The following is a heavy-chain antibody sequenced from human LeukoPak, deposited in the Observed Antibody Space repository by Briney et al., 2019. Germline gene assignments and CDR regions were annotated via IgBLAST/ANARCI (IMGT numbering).Heavy chain of an antibody. CDR2: IIPIFGTA. D-gene: IGHD2-2*01. CDR3: ARGGDGVVPAAPPWYFDY. Sequence: GASVKVSCKASGGTFSSYAISWVRQAPGQGLEWMGGIIPIFGTANYAQKFQGRVTITTDESTSTAYMELSSLRSEDTAVYYCARGGDGVVPAAPPWYFDYWGQGTLVTVSS. V-gene: IGHV1-69*05. CDR1: GGTFSSYA. J-gene: IGHJ4*02.